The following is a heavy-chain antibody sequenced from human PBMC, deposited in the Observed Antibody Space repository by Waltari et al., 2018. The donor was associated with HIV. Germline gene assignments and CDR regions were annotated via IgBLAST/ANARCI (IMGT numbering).Heavy chain of an antibody. J-gene: IGHJ4*02. CDR1: GFSFSTYT. CDR2: ISGSDQKT. CDR3: VRGGWGTIVDY. V-gene: IGHV3-23*01. Sequence: EVQLLESGGGLVQPGGSLRLSCTVSGFSFSTYTMKWVSQAPGKGMEWVSTISGSDQKTLYADSVRGRFTLFRDNSKNTLNLQMNSLAVEDTAIYYCVRGGWGTIVDYWGQGSLVTVSS. D-gene: IGHD3-16*01.